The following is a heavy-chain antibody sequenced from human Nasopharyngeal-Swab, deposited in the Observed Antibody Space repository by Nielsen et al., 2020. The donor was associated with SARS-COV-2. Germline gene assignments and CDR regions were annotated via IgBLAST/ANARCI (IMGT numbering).Heavy chain of an antibody. D-gene: IGHD5-18*01. J-gene: IGHJ6*02. CDR2: IKQDGSEK. CDR1: GFTFSSYW. V-gene: IGHV3-7*01. Sequence: GESLKISCAASGFTFSSYWMSWVRQAPGKGLEWVANIKQDGSEKYYVDSVKGRFTISRDNAKNSLYLQMNSLRAEDTAVYYCARDAGGAWIQLWTDYYYYGMDVWGQGTTVTVSS. CDR3: ARDAGGAWIQLWTDYYYYGMDV.